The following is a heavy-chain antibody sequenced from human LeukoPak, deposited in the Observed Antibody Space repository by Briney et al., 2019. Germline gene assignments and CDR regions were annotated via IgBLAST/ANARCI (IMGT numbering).Heavy chain of an antibody. CDR2: IYYSGST. CDR1: GGSISSNSYY. Sequence: SETLSLTCSVSGGSISSNSYYWGWIRQPPGKGLEWIGSIYYSGSTYYNPSLKSRVTISVDTSKNQFSLKLSSVTAADTAVYYCARHHCSGGSCYWADAFDIWGQGTMVTVSS. CDR3: ARHHCSGGSCYWADAFDI. V-gene: IGHV4-39*01. J-gene: IGHJ3*02. D-gene: IGHD2-15*01.